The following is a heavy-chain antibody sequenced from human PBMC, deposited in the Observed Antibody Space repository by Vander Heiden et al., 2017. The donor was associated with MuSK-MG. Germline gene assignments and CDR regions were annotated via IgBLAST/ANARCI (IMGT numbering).Heavy chain of an antibody. CDR2: ISGTGRTT. CDR1: GFTFSTYA. J-gene: IGHJ3*01. V-gene: IGHV3-23*01. CDR3: AKDPRPLTTYWGRGAFDV. D-gene: IGHD3-22*01. Sequence: EVQLLESGGGLVQPGGSLRLSCAASGFTFSTYAVSWVRQAPGKGLQWVSAISGTGRTTYYADSVKGRFTISRDNSKNALYLQMDSLRAEDTAIYYCAKDPRPLTTYWGRGAFDVWGQGTLVTVSS.